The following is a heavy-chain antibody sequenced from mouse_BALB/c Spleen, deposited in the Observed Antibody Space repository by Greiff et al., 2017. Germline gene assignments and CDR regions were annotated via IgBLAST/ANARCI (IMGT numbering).Heavy chain of an antibody. CDR3: ARGAYPRGFDY. V-gene: IGHV1S81*02. D-gene: IGHD6-5*01. CDR1: GYTFTSYW. J-gene: IGHJ2*01. CDR2: INPSNGRT. Sequence: QVQLQQPGAELVKPGASVKLSCKASGYTFTSYWMHWVKQRPGQGLEWIGEINPSNGRTNYNEKFKSKATLTVDKSSSTAYMQLSSLTSEDSAVYYCARGAYPRGFDYWGQGTTLTVSS.